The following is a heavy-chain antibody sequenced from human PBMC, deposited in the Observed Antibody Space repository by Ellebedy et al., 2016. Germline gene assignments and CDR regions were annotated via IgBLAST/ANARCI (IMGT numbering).Heavy chain of an antibody. CDR2: INPSDGST. CDR1: GYTLTSYY. CDR3: ARDPAEMATTGVHYFDY. Sequence: ASVKVSCKASGYTLTSYYMHWVRQAPGQGLEWMGIINPSDGSTSYAQKFQGRVTMTRDTSTSTVYMELSSLRSEDTAVYYCARDPAEMATTGVHYFDYWGQGTLVTISS. D-gene: IGHD5-24*01. J-gene: IGHJ4*02. V-gene: IGHV1-46*01.